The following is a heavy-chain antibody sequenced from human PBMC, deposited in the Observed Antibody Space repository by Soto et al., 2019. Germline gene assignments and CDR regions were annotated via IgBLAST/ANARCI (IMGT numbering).Heavy chain of an antibody. CDR3: ASSLVPHYYYYGMDV. V-gene: IGHV1-46*01. D-gene: IGHD6-13*01. CDR2: INPSGGST. Sequence: GASVKVSCKASGYTFTSYYMHWVRQAPGQGLEWMGIINPSGGSTSYAQKFQGRVTMTRDTSTSTVYMELSSLRSEGTAVYYCASSLVPHYYYYGMDVWGQGTTVTVSS. J-gene: IGHJ6*02. CDR1: GYTFTSYY.